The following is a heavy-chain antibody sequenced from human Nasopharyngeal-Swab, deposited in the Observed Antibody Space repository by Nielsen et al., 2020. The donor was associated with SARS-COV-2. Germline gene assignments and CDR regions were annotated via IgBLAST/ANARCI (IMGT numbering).Heavy chain of an antibody. V-gene: IGHV3-9*01. J-gene: IGHJ4*02. CDR2: ISCNSGSI. Sequence: SLKISCAASGFTFDDYAMHWVRQAPGKGLEWVSGISCNSGSIGYADSLKGRFTISRDNAKNSLYLQMNSLRAEDTAVYYCARNTPAMFAYWGRGTLVTVSS. CDR3: ARNTPAMFAY. CDR1: GFTFDDYA.